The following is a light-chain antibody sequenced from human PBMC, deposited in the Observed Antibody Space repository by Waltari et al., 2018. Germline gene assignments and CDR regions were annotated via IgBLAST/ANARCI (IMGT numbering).Light chain of an antibody. Sequence: EIVLTQSPGTLSLSPGERATLSCRASQSAGSNYLVWYQQKPGQAPRLLIYGASSRATGIPDRFTGSGSGTDFTLTISRLEPEDFAVYYCQQYGTSSSFGQGTRLEIK. J-gene: IGKJ5*01. CDR2: GAS. V-gene: IGKV3-20*01. CDR1: QSAGSNY. CDR3: QQYGTSSS.